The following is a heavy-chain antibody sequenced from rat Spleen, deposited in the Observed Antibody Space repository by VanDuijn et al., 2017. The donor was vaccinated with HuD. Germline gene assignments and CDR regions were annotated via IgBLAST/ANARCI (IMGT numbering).Heavy chain of an antibody. CDR3: ARGTTIRGYVLDA. CDR1: GFTFSNYD. Sequence: EVQLVESGGGLVQPGRSLKLSCAASGFTFSNYDMAWVRQAPTKGLEWVASISSDGGSTYYRDSVKGRFTISRDDARSLLYLQKDSLRSEDTATYYCARGTTIRGYVLDAWGQGASVAVSS. J-gene: IGHJ4*01. V-gene: IGHV5S23*01. D-gene: IGHD4-3*01. CDR2: ISSDGGST.